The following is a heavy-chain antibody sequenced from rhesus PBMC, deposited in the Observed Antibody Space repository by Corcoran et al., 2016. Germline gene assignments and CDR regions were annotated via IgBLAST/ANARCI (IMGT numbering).Heavy chain of an antibody. J-gene: IGHJ4*01. CDR1: GGSISDSYR. V-gene: IGHV4S10*01. D-gene: IGHD6-13*01. CDR2: IYGSSTST. Sequence: QVQLQESGPGVVKPSETLSLTCAVSGGSISDSYRWSWIRQPPGKGLEWIGYIYGSSTSTNYNPSLKSRVTISKDTSKNQFSLKLSSVTAADTAVDYCARVTSSWSRYFDYWGQGVLVTVSS. CDR3: ARVTSSWSRYFDY.